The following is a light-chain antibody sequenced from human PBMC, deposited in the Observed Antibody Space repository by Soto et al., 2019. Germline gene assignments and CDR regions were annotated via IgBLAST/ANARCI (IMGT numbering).Light chain of an antibody. V-gene: IGLV1-47*01. CDR2: RNN. CDR3: AAWDDSLSGYV. CDR1: SSNIGNNY. Sequence: QAVLTQPPSASGTPGQRVTISCSGSSSNIGNNYVSWYQQLPGTAPKLLIYRNNQRPSGVPDRFSGSKSGTSASLAISGLRSEVEADYYCAAWDDSLSGYVFGSGTKVTVL. J-gene: IGLJ1*01.